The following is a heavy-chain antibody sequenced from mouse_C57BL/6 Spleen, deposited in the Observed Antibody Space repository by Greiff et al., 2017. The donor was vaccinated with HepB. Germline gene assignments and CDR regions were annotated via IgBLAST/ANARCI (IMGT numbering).Heavy chain of an antibody. Sequence: QVQLQQPGAELVKPGASVKLSCKASGYTFTSYWMHWVKQRPGQGLEWIGMIHPNSGSTNYNEKFKSKATLTVDKSSSTAYMQLSSLTSEDSAVYYCARGITTVVARGNYFDYWGQGTTLTVSS. CDR2: IHPNSGST. D-gene: IGHD1-1*01. J-gene: IGHJ2*01. CDR3: ARGITTVVARGNYFDY. CDR1: GYTFTSYW. V-gene: IGHV1-64*01.